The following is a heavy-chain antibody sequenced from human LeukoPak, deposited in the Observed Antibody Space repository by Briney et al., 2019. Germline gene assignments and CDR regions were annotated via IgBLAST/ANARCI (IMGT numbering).Heavy chain of an antibody. Sequence: AGGSLRLSCAASGFTFSRYWMHWVRQAPGKGLVGVSRINSDGSMTDYADPVKGRFTISRDNAENTLYLQTNSLKAEDTAVYYCVRLLDLDYWGQGTLVTVSS. D-gene: IGHD3-10*01. V-gene: IGHV3-74*01. CDR3: VRLLDLDY. CDR2: INSDGSMT. CDR1: GFTFSRYW. J-gene: IGHJ4*02.